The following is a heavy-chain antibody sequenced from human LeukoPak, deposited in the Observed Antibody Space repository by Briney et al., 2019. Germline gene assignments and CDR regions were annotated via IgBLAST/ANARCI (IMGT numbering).Heavy chain of an antibody. D-gene: IGHD4-17*01. CDR2: VNPNSGGT. CDR3: ARSPASGDYYYYGMDV. Sequence: ASVKVSCKASGYTFTSYGISWVRQAPGQGLEWMGWVNPNSGGTNYAQKFQGRVTMTRDTSISTAYMELSRLRSDDTAVYYCARSPASGDYYYYGMDVWGQGTTVTVSS. J-gene: IGHJ6*02. CDR1: GYTFTSYG. V-gene: IGHV1-2*02.